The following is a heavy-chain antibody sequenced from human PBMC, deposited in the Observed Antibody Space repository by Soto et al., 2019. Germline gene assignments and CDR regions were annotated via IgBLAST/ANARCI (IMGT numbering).Heavy chain of an antibody. J-gene: IGHJ6*03. CDR3: AREGTQLRYFDWLRQGYYMDV. V-gene: IGHV1-46*03. CDR1: GYTFTSYY. CDR2: INPSGGST. Sequence: GASVKVSCKASGYTFTSYYMHWVRQAPGQGLEWMGIINPSGGSTSYAQKFQGRVTMTRDTSTSTVYMELSSLRSEDTAVYYCAREGTQLRYFDWLRQGYYMDVWGKGTTVTVSS. D-gene: IGHD3-9*01.